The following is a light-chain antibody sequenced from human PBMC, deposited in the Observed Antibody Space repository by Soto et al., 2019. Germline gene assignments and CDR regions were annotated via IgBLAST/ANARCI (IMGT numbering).Light chain of an antibody. CDR2: DAS. Sequence: DSQMTQSPSTLSASVGDRVTITCRASQTISSWLAWYQQKPGKAPKLLIYDASSLESGVPSRFSGSGSGTEFTLTISSLQPDDIATYYCQQYNSYPYTFGQGTKLEIK. J-gene: IGKJ2*01. CDR3: QQYNSYPYT. V-gene: IGKV1-5*01. CDR1: QTISSW.